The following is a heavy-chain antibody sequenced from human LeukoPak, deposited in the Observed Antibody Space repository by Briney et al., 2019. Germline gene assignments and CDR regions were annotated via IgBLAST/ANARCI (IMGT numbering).Heavy chain of an antibody. CDR3: ARVDQQKGAFDI. V-gene: IGHV4-39*07. CDR2: IYYSGNT. J-gene: IGHJ3*02. D-gene: IGHD2-2*01. CDR1: GGSISSSSYF. Sequence: SETLSLTCTVSGGSISSSSYFWGWIRQPPGKGLEWIGSIYYSGNTYYNPSLKSRVTISLDTSKNQFSLNLSSVTAADTAVYYCARVDQQKGAFDIWGQGTMVTVSS.